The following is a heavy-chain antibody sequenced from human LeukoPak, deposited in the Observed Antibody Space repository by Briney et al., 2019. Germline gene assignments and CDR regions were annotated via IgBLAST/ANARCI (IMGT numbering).Heavy chain of an antibody. D-gene: IGHD2-15*01. CDR3: VGAPGYRSGGSCLDY. V-gene: IGHV1-69*05. CDR1: GGTFSSYA. CDR2: IIPIFGAA. J-gene: IGHJ4*02. Sequence: SVKVSCKASGGTFSSYAISWVRQAPGQGLEWMGRIIPIFGAANYAQKFQGRVTINTDESTGTAYMALSSLRSEDTAVYYCVGAPGYRSGGSCLDYWGQGPLVTVSS.